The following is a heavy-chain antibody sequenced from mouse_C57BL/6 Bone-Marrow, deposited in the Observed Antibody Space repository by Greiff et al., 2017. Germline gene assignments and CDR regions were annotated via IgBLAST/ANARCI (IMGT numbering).Heavy chain of an antibody. J-gene: IGHJ1*03. CDR3: ARDGYYVPWYFDV. Sequence: QVHVKQPGAELVKPGASVKMSCKASGYTFTSYWITWVKQRPGQGLEWIGDIYPGSGSTNYNETFKGKATLTVETSSSTAYMQLSSLSSDDSADYYCARDGYYVPWYFDVWGTGTTVTVSS. CDR1: GYTFTSYW. CDR2: IYPGSGST. V-gene: IGHV1-55*01. D-gene: IGHD2-3*01.